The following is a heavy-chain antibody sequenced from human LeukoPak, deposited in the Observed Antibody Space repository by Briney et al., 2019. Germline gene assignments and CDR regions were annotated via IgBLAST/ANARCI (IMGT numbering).Heavy chain of an antibody. CDR2: ISSSGSTI. D-gene: IGHD5-24*01. Sequence: PGGSLRFSCAASGFTFSDYYMSWIRQAPGKGLEWVSYISSSGSTIYYADSVKGRFTISRDNAKNSLYLQMNSLRAEDTAVYYCARDVEMATIAVDYWGQGTLVTVSS. V-gene: IGHV3-11*01. CDR3: ARDVEMATIAVDY. CDR1: GFTFSDYY. J-gene: IGHJ4*02.